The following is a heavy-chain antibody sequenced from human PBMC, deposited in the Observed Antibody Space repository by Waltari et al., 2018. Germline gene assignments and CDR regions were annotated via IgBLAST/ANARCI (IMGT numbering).Heavy chain of an antibody. Sequence: QLQLQESGPGLVKPSETLSLTCTVSGGSISSSSYYWGWIRQPPGKGLEWIGSIYYSGSPYHNPSLKSRVTISVDTSKNQFSLKLSSVTAADTAVYYCARRPGYYDSSGYYSVPFDYWGQGTLVTVSS. V-gene: IGHV4-39*07. D-gene: IGHD3-22*01. CDR2: IYYSGSP. J-gene: IGHJ4*02. CDR3: ARRPGYYDSSGYYSVPFDY. CDR1: GGSISSSSYY.